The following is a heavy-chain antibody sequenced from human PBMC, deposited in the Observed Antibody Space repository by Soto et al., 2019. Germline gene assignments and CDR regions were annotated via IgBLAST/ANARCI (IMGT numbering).Heavy chain of an antibody. CDR3: AREGWELLHDAFDI. CDR2: ISSSGSTI. Sequence: EVQLVESGGGLVQPGGSLRLSCAASGFTFSSYEMNWVRQAPGKGLEWVSYISSSGSTIYYADSVKGRFTISRDNAKNSLYLQMNSLRAEDTAVYYCAREGWELLHDAFDIWGQGTMVTVSS. D-gene: IGHD1-26*01. CDR1: GFTFSSYE. V-gene: IGHV3-48*03. J-gene: IGHJ3*02.